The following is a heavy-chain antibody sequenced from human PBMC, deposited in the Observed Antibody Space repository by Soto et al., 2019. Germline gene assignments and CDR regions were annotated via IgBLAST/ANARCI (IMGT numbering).Heavy chain of an antibody. J-gene: IGHJ6*02. Sequence: PSETLSLTCTVSGASISSSNYYWGWIRQPPGRGLEWIGTMYYSGRTYYNPSLKSRVTTSVDTSKNQFSLKLSAVTATDTAVYYCARHGNTVTTGYYYGMDVWGQGPTVTVSS. CDR1: GASISSSNYY. V-gene: IGHV4-39*01. CDR3: ARHGNTVTTGYYYGMDV. CDR2: MYYSGRT. D-gene: IGHD4-17*01.